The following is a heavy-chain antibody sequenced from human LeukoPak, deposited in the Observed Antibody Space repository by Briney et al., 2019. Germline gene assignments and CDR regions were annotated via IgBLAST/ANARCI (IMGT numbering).Heavy chain of an antibody. J-gene: IGHJ6*03. CDR2: IYYSRST. V-gene: IGHV4-39*07. CDR3: ARIGELLPHTGYYYMDV. CDR1: GGSISSSSYY. D-gene: IGHD1-26*01. Sequence: SETLSLTCTVSGGSISSSSYYWGWIRQPPGKGLEWIGSIYYSRSTYYNPSLKSRVTISVDTSKNQFSLKLSSVTAADTAVYYCARIGELLPHTGYYYMDVWGKGTTVTVSS.